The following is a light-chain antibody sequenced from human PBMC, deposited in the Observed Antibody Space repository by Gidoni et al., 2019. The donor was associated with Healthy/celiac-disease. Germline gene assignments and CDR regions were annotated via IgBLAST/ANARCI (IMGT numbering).Light chain of an antibody. J-gene: IGKJ2*04. CDR2: AAS. V-gene: IGKV1-39*01. CDR3: QQSYSTPRS. CDR1: QSISSY. Sequence: IQLTQSPSSLSASVGDRVTITCRARQSISSYLNWYQQKPGKAPKLLIYAASSLQSGVPSRFSGSGSGTDFTLTISSLQPEDFATYYCQQSYSTPRSFGQXTKLEIK.